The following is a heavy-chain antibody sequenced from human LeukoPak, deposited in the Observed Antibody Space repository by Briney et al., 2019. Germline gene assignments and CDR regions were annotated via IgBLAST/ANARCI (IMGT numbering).Heavy chain of an antibody. CDR3: AKAHDGTPLPEYYYDSSGYYHTVRPSDY. CDR1: GFTFSSYA. CDR2: ISGSGGST. V-gene: IGHV3-23*01. D-gene: IGHD3-22*01. J-gene: IGHJ4*02. Sequence: GGSLRLSCAASGFTFSSYAMSWVRQAPGKGLEWVSAISGSGGSTYYADSVKGRFTISRDNSKNTLYLQMNSLRAEDTAVYYCAKAHDGTPLPEYYYDSSGYYHTVRPSDYWGQGTLVTVSS.